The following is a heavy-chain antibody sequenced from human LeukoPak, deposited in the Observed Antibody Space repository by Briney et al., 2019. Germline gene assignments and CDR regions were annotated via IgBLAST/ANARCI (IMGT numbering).Heavy chain of an antibody. D-gene: IGHD3-9*01. Sequence: GGSLRLSCAASGFTFSSYAMSWVRQAPGKGLEWVSTISGSGGSTYYADSVKGRFTISRDNAKNFLYLQMNSLRAEDTAVYYCARTYYDILTGYNPYFDYWGQGILVTVSS. V-gene: IGHV3-23*01. J-gene: IGHJ4*02. CDR1: GFTFSSYA. CDR3: ARTYYDILTGYNPYFDY. CDR2: ISGSGGST.